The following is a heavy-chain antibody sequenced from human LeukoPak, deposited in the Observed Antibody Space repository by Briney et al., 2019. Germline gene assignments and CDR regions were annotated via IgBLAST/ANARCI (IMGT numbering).Heavy chain of an antibody. CDR2: IYYSGST. CDR1: GGSISSGGYY. D-gene: IGHD3-10*01. Sequence: PSQTLSLTCTVSGGSISSGGYYWSWIRQHPGKGLEWIGYIYYSGSTYYNPSLKSRVTISVDTSKKQFSLKPSYVTAADTAVYYCARDKRYYGSGSTNYYYYYGMDVWGQGTTVTVSS. V-gene: IGHV4-31*03. J-gene: IGHJ6*02. CDR3: ARDKRYYGSGSTNYYYYYGMDV.